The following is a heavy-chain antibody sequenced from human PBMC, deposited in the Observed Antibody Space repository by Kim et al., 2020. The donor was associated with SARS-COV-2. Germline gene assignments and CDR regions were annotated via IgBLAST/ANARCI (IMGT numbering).Heavy chain of an antibody. V-gene: IGHV3-49*03. CDR2: IRSKRYGETT. CDR3: TSGPYYYDSAAYYHDY. Sequence: GGSLRLSCTTSGLNFGDYAMSWFRQAPGKGLKWVAFIRSKRYGETTEYAASVKGRFTISRDDSKRIAYLQMNGLKTEDTAVYYCTSGPYYYDSAAYYHDYWGQGTLVTVSS. D-gene: IGHD3-22*01. CDR1: GLNFGDYA. J-gene: IGHJ4*02.